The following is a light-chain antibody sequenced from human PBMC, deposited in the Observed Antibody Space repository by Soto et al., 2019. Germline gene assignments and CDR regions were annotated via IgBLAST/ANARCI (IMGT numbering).Light chain of an antibody. V-gene: IGKV3-15*01. J-gene: IGKJ3*01. CDR3: QQYNNWPPT. CDR1: QSVSSN. CDR2: GAS. Sequence: EIVVTQSQATLSVSPGERATLSCRASQSVSSNLAWYQQKPGQAPRLLIYGASTRATGIPARFSGSGSGTEFTLTISSLQSEAFAVYYCQQYNNWPPTCGPGTKWIS.